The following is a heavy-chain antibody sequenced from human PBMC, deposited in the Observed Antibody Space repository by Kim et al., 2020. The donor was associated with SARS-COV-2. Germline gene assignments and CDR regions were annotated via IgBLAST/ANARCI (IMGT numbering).Heavy chain of an antibody. V-gene: IGHV3-21*01. CDR1: GFTFSSYS. J-gene: IGHJ4*02. CDR2: ISSSSSYI. D-gene: IGHD1-26*01. CDR3: ARDILSVGATPLDY. Sequence: GGSLRLSCATSGFTFSSYSMNWVRQAPGKGLEWVSSISSSSSYIYYADSVKGRFTISRDNAKNSLYLQMNSLRAEDTAVYYCARDILSVGATPLDYWGQGTLVTVSS.